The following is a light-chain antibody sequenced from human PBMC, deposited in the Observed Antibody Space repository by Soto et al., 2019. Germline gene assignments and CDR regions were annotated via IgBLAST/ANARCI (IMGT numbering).Light chain of an antibody. CDR3: QKYDSAPQT. CDR2: AAS. CDR1: QGIIDY. J-gene: IGKJ1*01. Sequence: DIQMTQSPSSLSASVGDTVTITCRASQGIIDYLAWYQQRPGKAPNLLIYAASTLRIGVPSRFSGSGAGTDFTLTISSLQPEDAATYYCQKYDSAPQTFGPGTKVEIK. V-gene: IGKV1-27*01.